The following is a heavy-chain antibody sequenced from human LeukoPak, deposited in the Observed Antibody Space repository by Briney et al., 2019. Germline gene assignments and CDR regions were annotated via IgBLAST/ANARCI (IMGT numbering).Heavy chain of an antibody. CDR1: GFTFSSYS. J-gene: IGHJ3*02. CDR3: ARDPIAAAGGDAFDI. V-gene: IGHV3-21*01. CDR2: ISSSSSYI. D-gene: IGHD6-13*01. Sequence: GGSLRLSCAASGFTFSSYSMNWVRQAPGKGLEWVSSISSSSSYIYYADSVKGRFTISRDNAKNSLYLQMNSLRAEDTAVYYCARDPIAAAGGDAFDIWGQGTMVTVSS.